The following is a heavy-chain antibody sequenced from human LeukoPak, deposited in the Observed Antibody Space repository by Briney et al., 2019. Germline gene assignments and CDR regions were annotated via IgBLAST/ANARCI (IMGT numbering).Heavy chain of an antibody. J-gene: IGHJ4*02. CDR3: ARDDNFQFDS. CDR1: GYSFTIYY. CDR2: INPSGGST. V-gene: IGHV1-46*01. D-gene: IGHD1-1*01. Sequence: GASVNVSCTASGYSFTIYYMDWVRQAPGLGLEWMGKINPSGGSTSYAQKFQGRVTMTRDTSISTAYMVLSSLTFDDTAVYYCARDDNFQFDSWGQGTLVTVSS.